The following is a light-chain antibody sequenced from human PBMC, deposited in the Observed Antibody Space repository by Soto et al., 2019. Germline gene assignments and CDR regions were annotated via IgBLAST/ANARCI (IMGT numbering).Light chain of an antibody. J-gene: IGKJ1*01. CDR3: QHYNSYSEA. CDR2: DAS. Sequence: DTQRTSSPCTMFASRGDRDRIASRASEDINDWLAWYQQKPGNAPKFLIYDASTLQSGVPSRFSGSGSGTEFTLTISSLQPDDSATYYCQHYNSYSEAFGQGTKVDIK. V-gene: IGKV1-5*01. CDR1: EDINDW.